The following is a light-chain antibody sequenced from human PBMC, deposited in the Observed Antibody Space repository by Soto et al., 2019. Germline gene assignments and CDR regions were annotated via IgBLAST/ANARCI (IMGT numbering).Light chain of an antibody. V-gene: IGLV2-11*01. J-gene: IGLJ3*02. Sequence: QSVLTQPRSVSGSPGQSVTISCTGTSSDVGGYNYVSWYQQHPGKAPKLMIYDVSKRPSGVPDRFSGSKSGNTASLTISGLQAEDDADYYCCSYGGSYTPWVFGGGTKLTVL. CDR2: DVS. CDR3: CSYGGSYTPWV. CDR1: SSDVGGYNY.